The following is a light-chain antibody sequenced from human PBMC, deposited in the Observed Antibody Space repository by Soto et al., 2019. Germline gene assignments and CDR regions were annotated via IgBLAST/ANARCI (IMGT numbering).Light chain of an antibody. J-gene: IGKJ5*01. CDR3: QQYGSTPPSST. CDR2: GAS. CDR1: QSVDSN. Sequence: EILMTQSPATLSVSPGERATLSCRASQSVDSNLAWYQQKPGQAPRLLIYGASTRATGISARFSGSGSGTEFTLTISSLQSEDFAVYYCQQYGSTPPSSTFGQGTRLEIK. V-gene: IGKV3-15*01.